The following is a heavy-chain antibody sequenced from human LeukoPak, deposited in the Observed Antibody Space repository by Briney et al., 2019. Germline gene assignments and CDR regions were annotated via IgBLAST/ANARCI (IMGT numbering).Heavy chain of an antibody. D-gene: IGHD6-6*01. J-gene: IGHJ6*03. CDR3: ARGEAARFYYYYMDV. V-gene: IGHV4-39*07. CDR1: GGSISSSSYY. Sequence: SETLSLTCTVSGGSISSSSYYWGWIRHPPGKGLEWIGSIYYSGSTYCNPSLKSRVTISVDTSKNQFSLKLSSVTAADTAVYYCARGEAARFYYYYMDVWGKGTTVTVSS. CDR2: IYYSGST.